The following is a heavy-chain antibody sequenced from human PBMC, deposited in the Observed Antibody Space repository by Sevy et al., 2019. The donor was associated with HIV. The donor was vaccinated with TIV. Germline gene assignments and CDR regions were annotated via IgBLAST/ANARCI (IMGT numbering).Heavy chain of an antibody. CDR2: INPNSGGT. CDR3: TRGPSGFSGSDLAY. Sequence: ASAKVSCKASGYTFTGYYMHWVRQAPGLGLEWMGWINPNSGGTKYAQKFQGRVTMTRDTSIGTAYMELSRLKSDDTAVYYCTRGPSGFSGSDLAYWGQGTLVTVSS. CDR1: GYTFTGYY. J-gene: IGHJ4*02. D-gene: IGHD3-22*01. V-gene: IGHV1-2*02.